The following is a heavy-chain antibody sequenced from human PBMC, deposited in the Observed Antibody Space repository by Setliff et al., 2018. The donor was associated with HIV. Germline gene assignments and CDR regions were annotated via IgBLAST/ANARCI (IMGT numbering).Heavy chain of an antibody. Sequence: SVKVSCKASGGTFSSYAISWVRQAPGQGLEWMGGIIPIFGTANYAQKFQGRVTITTDESTSTAYMGLRRLRAEDTAVYYCAKDIPGPAINSGRIKNWFDPWGEGTRVTVSS. CDR2: IIPIFGTA. D-gene: IGHD2-15*01. J-gene: IGHJ5*02. CDR1: GGTFSSYA. V-gene: IGHV1-69*05. CDR3: AKDIPGPAINSGRIKNWFDP.